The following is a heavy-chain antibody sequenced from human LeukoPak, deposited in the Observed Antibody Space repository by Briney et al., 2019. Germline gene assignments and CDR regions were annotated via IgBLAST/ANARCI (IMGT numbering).Heavy chain of an antibody. CDR1: GFTFDEHD. CDR2: ISKDGGNK. CDR3: AKRSGAPNNFDY. Sequence: HPGGSLRLSCAASGFTFDEHDMYWVRQVPGKGLEWVCLISKDGGNKHYADSVKGRFSISRDNNRNSLSLQTNSLRSEDTALYFCAKRSGAPNNFDYWGQGALVTVSS. J-gene: IGHJ4*02. V-gene: IGHV3-43*02. D-gene: IGHD1-1*01.